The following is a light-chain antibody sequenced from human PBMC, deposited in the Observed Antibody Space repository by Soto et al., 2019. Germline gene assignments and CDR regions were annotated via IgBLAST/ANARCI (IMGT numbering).Light chain of an antibody. J-gene: IGKJ2*01. V-gene: IGKV3-15*01. Sequence: EIVMTQSPATLSVSPGERATLSCRASQSVSSNLAWYQQKPGQAPRLLIYGASTRATGIPARFSGSGSGTEFPLTISSLQSEDFAVYYCQQYNTWPDMYTFSQGTKLEIK. CDR3: QQYNTWPDMYT. CDR2: GAS. CDR1: QSVSSN.